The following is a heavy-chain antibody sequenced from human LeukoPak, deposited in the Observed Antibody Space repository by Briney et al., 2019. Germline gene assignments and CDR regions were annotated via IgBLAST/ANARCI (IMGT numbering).Heavy chain of an antibody. CDR2: IYHSGST. CDR1: GGSISSSSYY. Sequence: SETLSLTCTVSGGSISSSSYYWGWIRQPPGKGLEWIGSIYHSGSTYYNPSLKSRVTISVDTSKNQFSLKLSSVTAADTAVYYCAREGYSSGLNFDYWGQGTLVTVSS. D-gene: IGHD6-19*01. V-gene: IGHV4-39*07. J-gene: IGHJ4*02. CDR3: AREGYSSGLNFDY.